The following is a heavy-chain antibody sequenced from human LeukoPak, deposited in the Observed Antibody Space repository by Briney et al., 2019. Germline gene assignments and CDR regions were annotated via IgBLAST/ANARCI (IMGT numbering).Heavy chain of an antibody. CDR2: IYPGDSDT. J-gene: IGHJ5*02. Sequence: GESLKISCKVSGYSFTSYWIAWVRQMPGKGLEWMGIIYPGDSDTRYSPSFQGQVTISADKSISTAFLQWSSPKASDTAMYYCARREFKNSFDPWGQGTLVTVSS. CDR1: GYSFTSYW. V-gene: IGHV5-51*01. CDR3: ARREFKNSFDP.